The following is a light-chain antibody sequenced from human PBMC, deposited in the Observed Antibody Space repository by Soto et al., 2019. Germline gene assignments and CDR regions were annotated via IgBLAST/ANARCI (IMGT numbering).Light chain of an antibody. J-gene: IGLJ2*01. CDR1: SSDVGGYNY. V-gene: IGLV2-11*01. CDR2: AVS. Sequence: QSALTQPRSVSGSPGQSVTIPCTGTSSDVGGYNYVSWYQQHPGKAPKLMIYAVSKRPSGVPDRFSGSKSGNTASLTISGLQAEDEADYYCCSYAGNYTFVFGGGTKLTVL. CDR3: CSYAGNYTFV.